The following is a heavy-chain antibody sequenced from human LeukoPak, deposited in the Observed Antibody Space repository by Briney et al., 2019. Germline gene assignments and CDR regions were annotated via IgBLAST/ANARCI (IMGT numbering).Heavy chain of an antibody. D-gene: IGHD3-3*01. J-gene: IGHJ5*02. CDR1: GGSISSYY. CDR2: IYTSGST. Sequence: SETLSLTCTVSGGSISSYYWSWIRQPAGKGLEWIGRIYTSGSTNYNPSLKSRVTMSVDTSKNQFSLKLSSVTAADTAVYYCARDETIFGVVSLDPWGQGTLVTVSS. V-gene: IGHV4-4*07. CDR3: ARDETIFGVVSLDP.